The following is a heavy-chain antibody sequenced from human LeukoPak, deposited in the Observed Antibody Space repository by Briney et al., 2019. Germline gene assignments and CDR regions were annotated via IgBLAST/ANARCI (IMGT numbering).Heavy chain of an antibody. CDR3: ARESAAAGTYYYYYMDV. Sequence: ASVKVSCKASGYTFTSYGISWVRQAPGQGLEWMGWISAYNGNTNYAQKLQGRVTMTTDTSTSTAYMELRSLRSDDTAVYYCARESAAAGTYYYYYMDVWGKGTTVTVSS. CDR1: GYTFTSYG. CDR2: ISAYNGNT. V-gene: IGHV1-18*01. J-gene: IGHJ6*03. D-gene: IGHD6-13*01.